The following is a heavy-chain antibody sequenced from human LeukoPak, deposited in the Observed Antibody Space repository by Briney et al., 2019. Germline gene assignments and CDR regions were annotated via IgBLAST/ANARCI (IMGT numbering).Heavy chain of an antibody. CDR3: AKDRGYCSGGSCSNWYFDL. J-gene: IGHJ2*01. CDR2: ISGSGGST. CDR1: GFTFSSYA. V-gene: IGHV3-23*01. Sequence: GGSLRLSCAASGFTFSSYAMSWVRQAPGKGLEWVSAISGSGGSTYYADSVKGRFTISRNNSKNTLYLQMNSLRAEDTAVYYCAKDRGYCSGGSCSNWYFDLWGRGTLVTVSS. D-gene: IGHD2-15*01.